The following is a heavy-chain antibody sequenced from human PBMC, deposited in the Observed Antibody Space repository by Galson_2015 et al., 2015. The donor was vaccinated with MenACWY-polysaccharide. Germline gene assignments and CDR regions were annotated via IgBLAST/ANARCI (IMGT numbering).Heavy chain of an antibody. CDR2: MNPNSGNT. Sequence: QSGAEVKKPGASVQVSCKASGYTFTSYDINWVRQTTGQGLEWMGWMNPNSGNTGYAQKFQGRVTMTRNTSVSIAYMELNSLRSEDTAVYYCARGGKYYYDSSGYLNWFDPWGQGTLVTVSS. CDR3: ARGGKYYYDSSGYLNWFDP. D-gene: IGHD3-22*01. CDR1: GYTFTSYD. V-gene: IGHV1-8*01. J-gene: IGHJ5*02.